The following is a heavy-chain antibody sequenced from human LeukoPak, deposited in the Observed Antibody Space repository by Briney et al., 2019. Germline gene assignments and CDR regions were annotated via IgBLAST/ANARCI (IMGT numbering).Heavy chain of an antibody. Sequence: PGGSLRLSCAASGFTFSSYWMSWVRQAPGKGLEWAANIKQDGSEKYYVDSVKGRFTISRDNAKNSLYLQMNSLRAEDTAVYYCASPAAAGTEAEYFQHWGQGTLVTVSS. J-gene: IGHJ1*01. D-gene: IGHD6-13*01. V-gene: IGHV3-7*01. CDR1: GFTFSSYW. CDR2: IKQDGSEK. CDR3: ASPAAAGTEAEYFQH.